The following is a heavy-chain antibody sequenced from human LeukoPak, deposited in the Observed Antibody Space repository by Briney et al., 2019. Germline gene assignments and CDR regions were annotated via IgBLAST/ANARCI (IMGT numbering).Heavy chain of an antibody. CDR3: AREGYCSSTSCYTKAFDY. V-gene: IGHV3-21*01. Sequence: GGSLRLSCAASGFTFSSYSMNWVRQAPGKGLEWVSSISSSSSYIYYADSVKGRFTISRDNAKNSLYLQMNSLRAEDTAVYYCAREGYCSSTSCYTKAFDYWGQGTLVTVSS. CDR2: ISSSSSYI. D-gene: IGHD2-2*02. CDR1: GFTFSSYS. J-gene: IGHJ4*02.